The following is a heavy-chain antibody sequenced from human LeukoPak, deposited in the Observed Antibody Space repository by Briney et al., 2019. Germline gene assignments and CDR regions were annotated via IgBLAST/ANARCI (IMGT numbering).Heavy chain of an antibody. Sequence: ASVKVSCKASGCTFTGYYMHWVRQAPGQGLEWMGWINPNSGGTNYAQKFQGRVTMTRDTSISTAYMELSRLRSDDTAVYYCARVGSSWYDAFDYWGQGTLVTVSS. CDR3: ARVGSSWYDAFDY. J-gene: IGHJ4*02. CDR1: GCTFTGYY. CDR2: INPNSGGT. V-gene: IGHV1-2*02. D-gene: IGHD6-13*01.